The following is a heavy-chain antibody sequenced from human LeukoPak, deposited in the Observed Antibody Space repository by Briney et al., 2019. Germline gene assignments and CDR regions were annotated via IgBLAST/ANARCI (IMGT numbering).Heavy chain of an antibody. J-gene: IGHJ4*02. Sequence: SVKASCKASGGTFSSYAISWVRQAPGQGLEWMGGIIPIFGTANYAQKFQGRVTITADESTSTAYMELSSLRSEDTAVYYCASTNDYGDYPNPFDYWGQGTLVTVSS. CDR3: ASTNDYGDYPNPFDY. V-gene: IGHV1-69*13. CDR2: IIPIFGTA. CDR1: GGTFSSYA. D-gene: IGHD4-17*01.